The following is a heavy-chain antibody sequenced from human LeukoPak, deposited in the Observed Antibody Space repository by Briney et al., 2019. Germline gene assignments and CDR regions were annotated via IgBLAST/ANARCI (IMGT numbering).Heavy chain of an antibody. CDR2: IYHSGST. CDR3: ARGGPGDYGDYEDWFDP. D-gene: IGHD4-17*01. J-gene: IGHJ5*02. Sequence: SETLSLTCAVSGGSISSGGYSWSWIRQPPGKGLEWIGYIYHSGSTYYNPSLKSRVTISVDRSKNQFSLKLSSVTAADTAVYYCARGGPGDYGDYEDWFDPWGQGTLVTVSS. V-gene: IGHV4-30-2*01. CDR1: GGSISSGGYS.